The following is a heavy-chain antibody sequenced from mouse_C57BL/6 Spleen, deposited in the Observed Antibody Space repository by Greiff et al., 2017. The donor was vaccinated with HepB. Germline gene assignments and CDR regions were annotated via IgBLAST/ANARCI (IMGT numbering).Heavy chain of an antibody. CDR1: GYTFTSYW. D-gene: IGHD2-3*01. CDR3: ARDGGAFFAY. Sequence: VQLQQSGAELAKPGASVKLSCKASGYTFTSYWMHWVKQRPGQGLEWIGYINPSSGYTKYNQKFKDKATLTADKSSNTAYMQLSSLTYEGSAVYYWARDGGAFFAYWGQGTLVTVSA. CDR2: INPSSGYT. V-gene: IGHV1-7*01. J-gene: IGHJ3*01.